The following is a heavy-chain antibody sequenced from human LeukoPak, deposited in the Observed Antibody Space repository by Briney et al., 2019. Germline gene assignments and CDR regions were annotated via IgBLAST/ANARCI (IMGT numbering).Heavy chain of an antibody. J-gene: IGHJ4*02. V-gene: IGHV1-46*01. Sequence: ASVKVSCKASGYTFTSYYMHWVRQAPGPGLEWMGIINPSGGSTSYAQKFQGRVTMTRDMSKSTVYMELSSMRFEDTAVYYCARDQYYYDSSGYYFFSPYDYWGQGTLVTVSS. CDR2: INPSGGST. D-gene: IGHD3-22*01. CDR1: GYTFTSYY. CDR3: ARDQYYYDSSGYYFFSPYDY.